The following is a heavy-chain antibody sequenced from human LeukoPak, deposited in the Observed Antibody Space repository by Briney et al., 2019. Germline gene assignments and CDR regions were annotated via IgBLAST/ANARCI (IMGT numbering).Heavy chain of an antibody. J-gene: IGHJ4*02. Sequence: SETLSLTCTVSGGSISSSSYYWGWIRQPPGKGLEWIGSIYYSGSTYYNPSLKSRATISVDTSKNQFSLKLSSVTAADTAVYYCARAGEGQLAAFDYWGQGTLVTVSS. CDR3: ARAGEGQLAAFDY. V-gene: IGHV4-39*07. D-gene: IGHD6-6*01. CDR2: IYYSGST. CDR1: GGSISSSSYY.